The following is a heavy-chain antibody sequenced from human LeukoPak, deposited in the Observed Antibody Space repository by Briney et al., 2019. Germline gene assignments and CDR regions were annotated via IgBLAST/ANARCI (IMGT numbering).Heavy chain of an antibody. CDR2: INPSGGST. J-gene: IGHJ4*02. CDR1: GYTFTSYY. V-gene: IGHV1-46*01. CDR3: ARRDTAMVTIDY. D-gene: IGHD5-18*01. Sequence: ASVKVSCKASGYTFTSYYMHWERQAPGQGLEWMGVINPSGGSTSYAQKFQGRVTMTRDTSTSTVYMELSSLRSEDTAVYYCARRDTAMVTIDYWGQGTLVTVSS.